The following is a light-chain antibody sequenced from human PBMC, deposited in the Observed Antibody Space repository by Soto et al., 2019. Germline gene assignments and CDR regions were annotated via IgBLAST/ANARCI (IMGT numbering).Light chain of an antibody. J-gene: IGLJ2*01. Sequence: QSVLTQPPSRSGTPGQRVTISCSGSSSNIGSNYVYWYQQLPGTAPKLLIYRNNQRPSRVPDLFSASKSGTSASLASSGLRAEDEADYYCAAWDNRVIGVVFGGGTKLTVL. CDR1: SSNIGSNY. V-gene: IGLV1-47*01. CDR2: RNN. CDR3: AAWDNRVIGVV.